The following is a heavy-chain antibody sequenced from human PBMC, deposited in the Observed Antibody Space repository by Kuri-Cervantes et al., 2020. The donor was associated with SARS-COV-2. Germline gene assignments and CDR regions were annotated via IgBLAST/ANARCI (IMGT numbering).Heavy chain of an antibody. V-gene: IGHV4-30-2*01. Sequence: LRLSCTVSGGSISSGGYSWSWIRQPPGKGLEWIGYIYHSGSTYYNPSLKSRVTISVDRSKNQFSLKLSSVTAADTAVYYCARTGWFGENYYGMDVWGQGTTVTVS. CDR1: GGSISSGGYS. CDR2: IYHSGST. CDR3: ARTGWFGENYYGMDV. J-gene: IGHJ6*02. D-gene: IGHD3-10*01.